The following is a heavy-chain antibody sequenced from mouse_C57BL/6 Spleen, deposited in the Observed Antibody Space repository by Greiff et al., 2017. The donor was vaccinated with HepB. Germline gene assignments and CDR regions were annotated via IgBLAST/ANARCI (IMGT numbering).Heavy chain of an antibody. CDR2: IYPGDGDT. J-gene: IGHJ4*01. Sequence: VQLQESGAELVKPGASVKISCKASGYAFSSYWMNWVKQRPGKGLEWIGQIYPGDGDTNYNGKFKGKATLTADKSSSTAYMQLSSLTSVDSAVYFCARGGSYAMDYWGQGTSVTVSS. CDR1: GYAFSSYW. CDR3: ARGGSYAMDY. V-gene: IGHV1-80*01.